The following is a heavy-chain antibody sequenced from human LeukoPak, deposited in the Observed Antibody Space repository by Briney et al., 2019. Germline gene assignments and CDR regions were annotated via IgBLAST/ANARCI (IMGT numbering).Heavy chain of an antibody. V-gene: IGHV1-2*02. CDR2: MRPASGDS. J-gene: IGHJ4*02. Sequence: ASVKVSCKASGYSFTTYYVHWVRQAPGQGLEWMGYMRPASGDSNFAHKFQDRVTMTRDTSITTAYLELSRLTSDDTAAYFCSTEDKYCTTTTCADYWGQGTLVTVSS. CDR1: GYSFTTYY. D-gene: IGHD2-2*01. CDR3: STEDKYCTTTTCADY.